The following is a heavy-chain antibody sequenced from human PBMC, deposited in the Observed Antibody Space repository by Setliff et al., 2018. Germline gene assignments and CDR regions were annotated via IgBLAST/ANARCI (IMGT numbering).Heavy chain of an antibody. CDR1: GYSLSDYA. CDR2: ISVYNGKT. D-gene: IGHD2-21*01. J-gene: IGHJ4*02. V-gene: IGHV1-18*01. CDR3: ATEKFPGDWGDY. Sequence: GASVKVSCKASGYSLSDYAVTWVRQAPGQGLEWMGWISVYNGKTKYAQKFQGRVTMTTDTSTRTAYMEVTSLRSDDTAVYYCATEKFPGDWGDYWGQGTLVTVSS.